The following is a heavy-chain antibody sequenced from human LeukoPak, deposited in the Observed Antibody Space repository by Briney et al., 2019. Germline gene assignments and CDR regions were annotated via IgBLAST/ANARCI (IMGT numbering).Heavy chain of an antibody. Sequence: PGGSLRLSCAASGFTFRYYSMNWVRQAPGRGLEWVSCISSSSSLIFYSDSVRGRFTISRDNAKNLLYLHMNSLRVEDTAVYYCAKVDRGDYSSSPVPYYNYYMNVWGKGTTFTVSS. D-gene: IGHD6-13*01. J-gene: IGHJ6*03. CDR1: GFTFRYYS. CDR2: ISSSSSLI. V-gene: IGHV3-21*01. CDR3: AKVDRGDYSSSPVPYYNYYMNV.